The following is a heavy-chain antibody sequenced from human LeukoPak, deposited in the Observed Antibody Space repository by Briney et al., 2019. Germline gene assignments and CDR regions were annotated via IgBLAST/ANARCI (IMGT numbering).Heavy chain of an antibody. V-gene: IGHV1-8*01. J-gene: IGHJ6*03. Sequence: ASVKVSCKASGYTFTSYDINWVRQATGQGLEWMGWVNPNSGNTGYAQKFQGRVTMTRNTSISTAYMELSSLRSEDTAVYYCASSTGGYSGYDRYYYYMDVWGKGTTVTISS. CDR2: VNPNSGNT. CDR1: GYTFTSYD. CDR3: ASSTGGYSGYDRYYYYMDV. D-gene: IGHD5-12*01.